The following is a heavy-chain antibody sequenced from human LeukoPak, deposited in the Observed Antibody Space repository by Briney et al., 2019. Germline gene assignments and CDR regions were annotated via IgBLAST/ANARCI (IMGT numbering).Heavy chain of an antibody. CDR1: GFTFSSYS. CDR3: ASGGYCSSTSCYIDY. J-gene: IGHJ4*02. CDR2: ISSSGSYI. D-gene: IGHD2-2*02. V-gene: IGHV3-21*01. Sequence: GGSLRLSCAASGFTFSSYSMNWVRQAPGKGLEWVSSISSSGSYIYNADSVKGRFTISRDNAKNSLYLQMNSLRAEDTAVYYCASGGYCSSTSCYIDYWGQGTLVTVSS.